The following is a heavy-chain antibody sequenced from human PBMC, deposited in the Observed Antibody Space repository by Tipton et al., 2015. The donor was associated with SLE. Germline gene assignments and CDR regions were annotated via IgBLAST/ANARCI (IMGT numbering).Heavy chain of an antibody. V-gene: IGHV3-7*01. D-gene: IGHD3-3*01. CDR2: IKDDGSEK. Sequence: SLRLSCAASGFTFSAFWMNWVRQAPGKGLEWVANIKDDGSEKYYVDSVKGRFTTSRDNAKDSLYLQMNSLRAEDTAVYYCVRDYYDFWSGYFDYWGQGTLVTVSS. CDR3: VRDYYDFWSGYFDY. CDR1: GFTFSAFW. J-gene: IGHJ4*02.